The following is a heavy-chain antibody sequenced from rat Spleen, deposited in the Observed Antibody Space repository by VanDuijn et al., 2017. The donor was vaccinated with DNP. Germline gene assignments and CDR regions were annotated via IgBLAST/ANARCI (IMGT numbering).Heavy chain of an antibody. J-gene: IGHJ4*01. CDR1: GFSLISYG. D-gene: IGHD1-4*01. V-gene: IGHV2S8*01. Sequence: QVQLKESGPGQVQPSQTLSLTCTVSGFSLISYGVGWVRQPPGKGLEWIAAVSSGGNTYYNSGLKSRLSISRDTSKSQVFLKMNSLQTDDTGTYYCTRTTRPSAMDAWGQGTSVTVSS. CDR3: TRTTRPSAMDA. CDR2: VSSGGNT.